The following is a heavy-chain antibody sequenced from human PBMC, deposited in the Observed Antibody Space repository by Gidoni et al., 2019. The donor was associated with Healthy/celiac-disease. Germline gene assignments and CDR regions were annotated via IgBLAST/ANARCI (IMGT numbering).Heavy chain of an antibody. V-gene: IGHV4-34*01. Sequence: QVQLQPWGAGLLKTTENLYLTCAVYGGCFSGYDWSGIRQPPGKGLEWIGEINHSGSTTYNPSLKSRVTISVATSKNQFSLKLSSVTAADTAVYYCARGVTTDYYYYGMDVWGQGTTVTVSS. D-gene: IGHD4-4*01. CDR1: GGCFSGYD. CDR3: ARGVTTDYYYYGMDV. J-gene: IGHJ6*02. CDR2: INHSGST.